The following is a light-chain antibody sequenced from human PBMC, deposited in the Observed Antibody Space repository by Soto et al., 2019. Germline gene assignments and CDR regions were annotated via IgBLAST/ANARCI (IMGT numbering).Light chain of an antibody. CDR2: RNN. Sequence: SVLTQPPSASGTPGQGVTISCSGSTSNIGSNYVYWYQQLPGTAPKLLIYRNNQRPSGVPDRFSGSKSGTSASLAISGLRSDDEADYSCATSDESLNCFYVLGNATNVTV. CDR1: TSNIGSNY. CDR3: ATSDESLNCFYV. V-gene: IGLV1-47*01. J-gene: IGLJ1*01.